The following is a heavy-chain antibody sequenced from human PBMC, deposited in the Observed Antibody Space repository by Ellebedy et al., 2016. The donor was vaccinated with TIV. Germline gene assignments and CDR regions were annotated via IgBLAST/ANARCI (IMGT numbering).Heavy chain of an antibody. CDR1: GFTFSTYW. V-gene: IGHV4-4*02. Sequence: MPGGSLRLSCEAAGFTFSTYWMSWVRQPPGKGLEWIGEIYHSGSTNYSPSLKSRVTISVDKSKNQFSLKLSSVTAADTAVYYCARTDYSSSSYFDYWGQGTLVTVSS. D-gene: IGHD2-15*01. J-gene: IGHJ4*02. CDR3: ARTDYSSSSYFDY. CDR2: IYHSGST.